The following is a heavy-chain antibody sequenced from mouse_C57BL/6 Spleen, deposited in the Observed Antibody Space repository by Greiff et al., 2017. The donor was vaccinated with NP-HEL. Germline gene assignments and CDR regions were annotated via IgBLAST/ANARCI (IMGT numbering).Heavy chain of an antibody. D-gene: IGHD3-2*02. Sequence: QVQLQQSGPELVKPGASVKISCKASGYAFSSSWMNWVKQRPGKGLEWIGRIYPGDGDTNYNGKFKGKATLTADTSSSTAYLQLSSLTSEDSAVYFGARCGSGPVYYAMDYWGQGTSVTVSS. CDR1: GYAFSSSW. J-gene: IGHJ4*01. CDR3: ARCGSGPVYYAMDY. CDR2: IYPGDGDT. V-gene: IGHV1-82*01.